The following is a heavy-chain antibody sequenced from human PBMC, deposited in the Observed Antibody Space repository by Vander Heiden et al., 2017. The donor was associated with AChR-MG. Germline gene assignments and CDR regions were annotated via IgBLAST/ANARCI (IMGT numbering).Heavy chain of an antibody. J-gene: IGHJ4*02. Sequence: EVQLLESGGGLVQPGGSLRLSCAASGFPFSSYAMSWVRPAPGKGLEWVSAISGSGGNTYYADSVKGRFTISRDNAKNTLYLQMNSLRAEDTAVYYCAKDGGADYWGQGTLVTVSS. V-gene: IGHV3-23*01. CDR2: ISGSGGNT. CDR3: AKDGGADY. CDR1: GFPFSSYA. D-gene: IGHD4-17*01.